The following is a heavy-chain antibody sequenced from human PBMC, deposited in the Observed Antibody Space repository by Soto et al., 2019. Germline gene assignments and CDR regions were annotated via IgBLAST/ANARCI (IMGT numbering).Heavy chain of an antibody. J-gene: IGHJ4*02. V-gene: IGHV1-69*13. D-gene: IGHD2-8*01. CDR3: ARKSWDGVLPLYFDY. CDR2: TIPNFGTA. Sequence: ASVKVSCKASGGTFSSYGISWVRQAPGQGLEWMGGTIPNFGTAHDALKFQGRVTISADESTSTAYMELSSLRYEDTAVYYCARKSWDGVLPLYFDYWGQGTLVTVSS. CDR1: GGTFSSYG.